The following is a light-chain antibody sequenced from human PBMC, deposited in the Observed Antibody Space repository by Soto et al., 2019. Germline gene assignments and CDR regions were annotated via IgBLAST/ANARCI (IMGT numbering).Light chain of an antibody. Sequence: EIVLTQSPGTLSLSPGERAILSCRASQIVSSSYLAWYQQKPGQAPRLLIYGASSRATGIPDRFSGSGSGTDFTLTISRLEPEDFAVYFCQRYGSSPPFTFGQGTKVEI. J-gene: IGKJ2*01. CDR1: QIVSSSY. CDR3: QRYGSSPPFT. V-gene: IGKV3-20*01. CDR2: GAS.